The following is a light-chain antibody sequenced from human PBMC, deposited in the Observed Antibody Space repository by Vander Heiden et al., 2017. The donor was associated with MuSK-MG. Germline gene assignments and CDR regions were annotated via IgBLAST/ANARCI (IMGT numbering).Light chain of an antibody. J-gene: IGKJ4*01. CDR1: QGISSY. CDR2: AAS. CDR3: QQYNSYPFT. Sequence: ALRMSQSPSSFSASTGDRVTITCRASQGISSYLAWYQQKPGKAPKLLIYAASTLQSGVPSRFSGSGSGTEFTLTISCLQSEDVATYYCQQYNSYPFTFGRGTKVEIK. V-gene: IGKV1-8*01.